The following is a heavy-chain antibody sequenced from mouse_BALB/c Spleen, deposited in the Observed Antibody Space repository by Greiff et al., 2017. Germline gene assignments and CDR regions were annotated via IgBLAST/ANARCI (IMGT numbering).Heavy chain of an antibody. CDR3: ARPGLRRGAVNWYFDV. CDR2: INSNGGSYT. V-gene: IGHV5-6-3*01. CDR1: GFIFSSYG. J-gene: IGHJ1*01. D-gene: IGHD2-2*01. Sequence: EVQLVESGGGLVQPGGSLKLSCAASGFIFSSYGMSWVRQTPDKRLELVATINSNGGSYTYYPDSVKGRFTISRDNAKNTLYLQMSSLKSEDTAMYYCARPGLRRGAVNWYFDVWGAGTTVTVSS.